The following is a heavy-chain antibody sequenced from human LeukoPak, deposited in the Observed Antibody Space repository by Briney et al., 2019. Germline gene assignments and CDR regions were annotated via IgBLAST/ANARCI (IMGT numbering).Heavy chain of an antibody. V-gene: IGHV3-21*06. CDR2: ISGDSNHV. Sequence: PGGSLRLSCGTSGFTLTYYTMNWVRQAPGKGLEWLPSISGDSNHVYYAESVKGRFTISRDNADNSLFLQMDSLRAEDTAIYYCARVVRGSSLDYWGQGTLVTVSS. CDR1: GFTLTYYT. D-gene: IGHD1-26*01. J-gene: IGHJ4*02. CDR3: ARVVRGSSLDY.